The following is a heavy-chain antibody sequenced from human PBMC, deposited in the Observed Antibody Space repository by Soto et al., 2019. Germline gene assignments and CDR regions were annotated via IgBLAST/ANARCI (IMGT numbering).Heavy chain of an antibody. D-gene: IGHD3-10*01. CDR3: ARLVYDTRLNYMYFDF. V-gene: IGHV4-34*01. CDR1: GGSFSDDY. J-gene: IGHJ4*02. CDR2: INQSGST. Sequence: SETLSLTCAVYGGSFSDDYWSWIRQMSGKGLEWIGEINQSGSTNYNPSLKSRVIISVDTSKKQTSLNLTSVTAADTAIYFCARLVYDTRLNYMYFDFWGQGALVTVSS.